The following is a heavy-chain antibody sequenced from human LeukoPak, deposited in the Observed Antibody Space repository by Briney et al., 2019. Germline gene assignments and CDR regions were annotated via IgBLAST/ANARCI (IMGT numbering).Heavy chain of an antibody. V-gene: IGHV1-24*01. CDR3: ATRYNWNDWAAFDI. CDR2: FDPEDGET. J-gene: IGHJ3*02. D-gene: IGHD1-1*01. Sequence: ASVNVSCKVSGYSLTELSMHWVRQAPGKGLEWMGGFDPEDGETIYAQKFQGRVTMTEDTSTDTAYMELSSLRSEDTAVYYCATRYNWNDWAAFDIWGQGTMVTVSS. CDR1: GYSLTELS.